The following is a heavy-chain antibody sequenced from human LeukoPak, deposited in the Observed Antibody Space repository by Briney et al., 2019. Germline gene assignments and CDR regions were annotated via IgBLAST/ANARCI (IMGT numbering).Heavy chain of an antibody. D-gene: IGHD1-26*01. CDR2: ISAYNGNT. CDR3: ARGVGATNAFDI. V-gene: IGHV1-18*01. Sequence: ASVTLSCNSSAYTFTLYSISWVRQPPGQGHEWMGWISAYNGNTNYAQKLQGRVSLTTDTTTSTAYMGLRSLRSDDTAVYYCARGVGATNAFDIWGQGTLVTVSS. CDR1: AYTFTLYS. J-gene: IGHJ3*02.